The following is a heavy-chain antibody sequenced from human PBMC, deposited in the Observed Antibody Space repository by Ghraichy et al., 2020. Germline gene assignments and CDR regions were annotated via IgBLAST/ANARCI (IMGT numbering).Heavy chain of an antibody. CDR1: GFTLSRQA. CDR3: AKSRYDYVWGNHRENGLDV. D-gene: IGHD3-16*01. J-gene: IGHJ6*04. Sequence: GGSLRLSCAASGFTLSRQAIHWVRQAPGKGLEWVTVISDDGSQKYNEDSVKGRFIISRDDSKNLVYLQMNGLRVEDTAVYYCAKSRYDYVWGNHRENGLDVWGKGTTVTVSS. CDR2: ISDDGSQK. V-gene: IGHV3-33*06.